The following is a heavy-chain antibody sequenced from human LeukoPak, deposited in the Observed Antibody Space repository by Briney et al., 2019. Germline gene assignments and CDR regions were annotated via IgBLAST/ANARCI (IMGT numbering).Heavy chain of an antibody. CDR1: GFTFSSYA. J-gene: IGHJ4*02. CDR2: ISYDGSNK. Sequence: HPGGSLRLSCAASGFTFSSYAMHWVRQAPGKGPEWVAVISYDGSNKYYADSVKGRFTISRDNSKNTLYLQMNSLRAEDTAVYYCARDKGAIAVAGYFDYWGQGTLVTVSS. CDR3: ARDKGAIAVAGYFDY. D-gene: IGHD6-19*01. V-gene: IGHV3-30*04.